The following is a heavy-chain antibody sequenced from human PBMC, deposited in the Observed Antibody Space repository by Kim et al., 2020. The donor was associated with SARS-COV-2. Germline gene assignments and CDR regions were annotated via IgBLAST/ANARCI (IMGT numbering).Heavy chain of an antibody. CDR1: GFTFSSSW. CDR2: INSDGSNT. D-gene: IGHD3-10*01. J-gene: IGHJ4*02. Sequence: GGSLRLSCGASGFTFSSSWMHWVRQAPGKGLVWVSRINSDGSNTNYADSVKGRFTISRDNAKNTLYLQMNSLRGEDTAVYHCARDSRGVQNSNWGLGTLV. CDR3: ARDSRGVQNSN. V-gene: IGHV3-74*01.